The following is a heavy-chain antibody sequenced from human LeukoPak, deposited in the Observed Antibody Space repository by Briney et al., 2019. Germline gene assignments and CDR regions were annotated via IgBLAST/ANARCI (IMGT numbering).Heavy chain of an antibody. J-gene: IGHJ4*02. Sequence: GGSLRLSCAASGLTFSNNAMNWVRQAPGKGLEWVSGIGGSGDSTYYADSVKGRFTISRDNSKNTLYLQMNSLRAEDTAVYYCALAYYYDSSGYYYLTPHFDYWGQGTLVTVSS. V-gene: IGHV3-23*01. D-gene: IGHD3-22*01. CDR2: IGGSGDST. CDR1: GLTFSNNA. CDR3: ALAYYYDSSGYYYLTPHFDY.